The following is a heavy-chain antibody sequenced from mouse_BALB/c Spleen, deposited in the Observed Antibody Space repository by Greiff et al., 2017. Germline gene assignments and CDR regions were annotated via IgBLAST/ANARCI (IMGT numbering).Heavy chain of an antibody. V-gene: IGHV1-14*01. CDR2: INPYNDGT. Sequence: EVKLMESGPELVKPGASVKMSCKASGYTFTSYVMHWVKQKPGQGLEWIGYINPYNDGTKYNEKFKGKATLTSDKSSSTAYMELSSLTSEDSAVYYCARDGFYYYRYDDGRRFYAMDYWGQGTSVTVSS. CDR3: ARDGFYYYRYDDGRRFYAMDY. J-gene: IGHJ4*01. D-gene: IGHD2-14*01. CDR1: GYTFTSYV.